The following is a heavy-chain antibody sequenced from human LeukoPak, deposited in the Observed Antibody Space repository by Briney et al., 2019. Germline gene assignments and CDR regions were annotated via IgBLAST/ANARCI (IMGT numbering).Heavy chain of an antibody. Sequence: PGRSLRLSCAASGFTFSSYAMHWVRQAPGKGLEWVAVISYDGSNKYYADSVKGRFTISRDNSKNTLYLQMNSLRAEDTAVYYCASLEEVDYWGQGTLVTVSS. J-gene: IGHJ4*02. D-gene: IGHD3-16*01. CDR3: ASLEEVDY. CDR2: ISYDGSNK. V-gene: IGHV3-30-3*01. CDR1: GFTFSSYA.